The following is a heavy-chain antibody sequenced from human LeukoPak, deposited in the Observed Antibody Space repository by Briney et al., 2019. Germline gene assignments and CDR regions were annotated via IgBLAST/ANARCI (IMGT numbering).Heavy chain of an antibody. J-gene: IGHJ3*02. CDR1: GGSISSYY. V-gene: IGHV4-59*01. CDR3: ARDPGDFWSGYSSNDAFDI. Sequence: SETLSLTCTVPGGSISSYYWSWIRQPPGKGLEWIGYIYYSGSTNYNPSLKSRVTISVDTSKNQFSLKLGSVTAADTAVYYCARDPGDFWSGYSSNDAFDIWGQGTMVTVSS. D-gene: IGHD3-3*01. CDR2: IYYSGST.